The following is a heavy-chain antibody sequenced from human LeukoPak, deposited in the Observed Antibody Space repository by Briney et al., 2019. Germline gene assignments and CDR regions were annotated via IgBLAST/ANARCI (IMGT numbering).Heavy chain of an antibody. CDR1: GGSFSGYY. D-gene: IGHD6-13*01. V-gene: IGHV4-34*01. CDR3: ARGYPGSSSWYPYYCYGMDV. Sequence: SETLSLTCAVYGGSFSGYYWSWIRQPPGKGLEWIGEINHSGSTNYNPSLKSRVTISVDTSKNQFSLKLSSVTAADTAVYYCARGYPGSSSWYPYYCYGMDVWGQGTTVTVSS. CDR2: INHSGST. J-gene: IGHJ6*02.